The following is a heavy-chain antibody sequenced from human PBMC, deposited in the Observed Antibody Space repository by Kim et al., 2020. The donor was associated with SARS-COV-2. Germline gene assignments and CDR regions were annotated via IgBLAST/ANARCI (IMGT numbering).Heavy chain of an antibody. V-gene: IGHV3-49*03. CDR3: TRDHNPDFDWLPLPDV. Sequence: GGSLRLSCTASGFTFGDYAMSWFRQAPGKGLEWVGFIRSKAYGGTTEYAASVKGRFTISSDDYKSIAYLQMNSLKTEDTAVYYCTRDHNPDFDWLPLPDVWGQGTTVTVSS. CDR2: IRSKAYGGTT. CDR1: GFTFGDYA. J-gene: IGHJ6*01. D-gene: IGHD3-9*01.